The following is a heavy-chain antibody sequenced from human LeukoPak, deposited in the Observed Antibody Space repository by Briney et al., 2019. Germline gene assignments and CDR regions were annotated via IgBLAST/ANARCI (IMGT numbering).Heavy chain of an antibody. D-gene: IGHD6-13*01. CDR2: ISSSSSYI. CDR3: ARDSYSSSWYLLNY. Sequence: PGGSLRLSCAASGFTFSNYSMNWVRQAPGKGLEWVSSISSSSSYIYYADSVKGRFTISRDNAKNSLYLQMNSLRAEDTAVYYCARDSYSSSWYLLNYWGQGTLVTVSS. CDR1: GFTFSNYS. V-gene: IGHV3-21*01. J-gene: IGHJ4*02.